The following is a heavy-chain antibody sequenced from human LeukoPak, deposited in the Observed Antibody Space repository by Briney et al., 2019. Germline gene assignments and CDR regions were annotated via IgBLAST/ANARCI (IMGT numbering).Heavy chain of an antibody. CDR3: ARGPGDYVWGSYRLTPHYFDY. CDR2: TYYGSKWFN. J-gene: IGHJ4*02. Sequence: SRTLSLTCDISGDSVSSNGVAWNWIRQSPSRGLEWLGRTYYGSKWFNEYSVSVTGRITINPDTSKNQFSLKLSSVTAADTAVYYCARGPGDYVWGSYRLTPHYFDYWGQGTLVTVSS. D-gene: IGHD3-16*02. CDR1: GDSVSSNGVA. V-gene: IGHV6-1*01.